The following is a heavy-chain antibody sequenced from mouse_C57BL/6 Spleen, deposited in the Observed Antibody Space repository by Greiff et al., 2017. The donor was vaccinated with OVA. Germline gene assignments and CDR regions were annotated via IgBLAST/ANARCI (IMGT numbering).Heavy chain of an antibody. CDR2: IYPGSGST. CDR1: GYTFTSYW. Sequence: QVQLQQPGAELVKPGASVKMSCKASGYTFTSYWITWVKQRPGQGLEWIGDIYPGSGSTNYNEKFKSKATLTVDTSSSTASMQLSSLTSADSAVYYCARGVYYGSSLYAMDYWGKGTSVTVSS. D-gene: IGHD1-1*01. J-gene: IGHJ4*01. V-gene: IGHV1-55*01. CDR3: ARGVYYGSSLYAMDY.